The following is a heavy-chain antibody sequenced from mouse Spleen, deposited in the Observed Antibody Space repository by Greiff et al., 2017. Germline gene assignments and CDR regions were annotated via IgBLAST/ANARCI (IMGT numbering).Heavy chain of an antibody. V-gene: IGHV5-17*01. J-gene: IGHJ4*01. D-gene: IGHD2-3*01. CDR2: ISSGSSTI. CDR3: ASHGYYELMDY. Sequence: VQLKESGGGLVKPGGSLKLSCAASGFTFSDYGMHWVRQAPEKGLEWVAYISSGSSTIYYADTVKGRFTISRDNAKNTLFLQMTSLRSEDTAMYYCASHGYYELMDYWGQGTSVTVSS. CDR1: GFTFSDYG.